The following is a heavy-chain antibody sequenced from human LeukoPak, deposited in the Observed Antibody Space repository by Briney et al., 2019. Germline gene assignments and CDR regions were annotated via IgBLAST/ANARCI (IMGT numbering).Heavy chain of an antibody. CDR3: ARDRLEYYYGMDV. CDR2: IRSSSRYI. CDR1: GFTFSSYS. J-gene: IGHJ6*04. D-gene: IGHD6-19*01. Sequence: PGGSRRLSCPASGFTFSSYSMNWVRQPPGKGREWVSSIRSSSRYIYYAHSVKGRFTLSRDNAKNSLYLQMNSLRAEDTAVYYCARDRLEYYYGMDVRGEGTTVTVSS. V-gene: IGHV3-21*01.